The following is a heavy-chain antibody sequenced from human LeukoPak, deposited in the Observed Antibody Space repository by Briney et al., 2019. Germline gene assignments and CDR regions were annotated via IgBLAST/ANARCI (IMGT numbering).Heavy chain of an antibody. CDR2: ISSSSSTI. D-gene: IGHD3-10*01. CDR1: GFTFSSYS. J-gene: IGHJ4*02. CDR3: AREPRGEAGPDYFDY. Sequence: GGSLRLSCAASGFTFSSYSMNWVRQAPGKGLEWVSYISSSSSTIYYADSVKGRFTISRDNAKNSLYLQMNSLRDEDTAVYYCAREPRGEAGPDYFDYWGQGTLVTVSS. V-gene: IGHV3-48*02.